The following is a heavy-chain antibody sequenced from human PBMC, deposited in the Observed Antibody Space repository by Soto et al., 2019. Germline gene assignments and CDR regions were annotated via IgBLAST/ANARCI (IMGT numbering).Heavy chain of an antibody. CDR2: ITTGSTSI. CDR1: GFTFSSYT. D-gene: IGHD6-19*01. CDR3: ARVQWLAFHF. J-gene: IGHJ3*01. V-gene: IGHV3-21*01. Sequence: EVQLVESEGGLVKPGGSLRLSCAASGFTFSSYTMNWVRQAPGKGLEWVSTITTGSTSIYYADSVKGRFTISRDNAKNSLYLQMNSLRVEDTAVYYCARVQWLAFHFWGRGTMVIVSS.